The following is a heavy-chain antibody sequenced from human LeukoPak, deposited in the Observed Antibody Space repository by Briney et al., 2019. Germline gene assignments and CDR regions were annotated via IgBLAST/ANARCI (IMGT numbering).Heavy chain of an antibody. V-gene: IGHV3-30*02. CDR3: AKSMRYSSSSVPLYYFDY. CDR2: IRYDGSNK. Sequence: GGSLRLSCAASGFTFSSYGMHWVRQAPGKGLEWVAFIRYDGSNKYYADSVKGRFTISRDNSKNTLYLQMNSLRAEDTAVYYCAKSMRYSSSSVPLYYFDYWGQGTLVTVSS. CDR1: GFTFSSYG. D-gene: IGHD6-6*01. J-gene: IGHJ4*02.